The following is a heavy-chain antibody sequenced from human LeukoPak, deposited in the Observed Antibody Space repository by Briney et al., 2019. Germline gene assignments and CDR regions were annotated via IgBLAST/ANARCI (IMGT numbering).Heavy chain of an antibody. CDR3: AKDSGYPS. D-gene: IGHD1-1*01. CDR2: ISVIGGST. V-gene: IGHV3-23*01. CDR1: GFTFSSYG. Sequence: GGSLRLSCAASGFTFSSYGMSWVRQAPGKGLEWVAGISVIGGSTYYADSVKGRFTISRDNSNNTLYLEMNNLRADDTAVYYCAKDSGYPSWGQGTLVTVSS. J-gene: IGHJ4*02.